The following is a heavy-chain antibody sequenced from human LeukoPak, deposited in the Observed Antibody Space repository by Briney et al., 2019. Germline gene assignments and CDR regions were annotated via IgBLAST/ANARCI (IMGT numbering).Heavy chain of an antibody. J-gene: IGHJ4*02. V-gene: IGHV3-66*01. D-gene: IGHD5-18*01. CDR3: ARDLDSYGSYYFDY. Sequence: GGSLRLSCVASGFTVSSNYMSWVRQAPGKGLEWVSVIYSGGSTYYADSVKGRFTISRDNSKNTMYLQMNRLRAEDTAVYYCARDLDSYGSYYFDYWGQGTLVTVSS. CDR2: IYSGGST. CDR1: GFTVSSNY.